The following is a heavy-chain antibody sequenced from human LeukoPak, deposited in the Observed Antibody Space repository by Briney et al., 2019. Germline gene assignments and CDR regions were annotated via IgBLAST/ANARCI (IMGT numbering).Heavy chain of an antibody. J-gene: IGHJ6*02. CDR2: INPGDGAT. V-gene: IGHV1-46*01. CDR3: ARSYGYTYYYYGLDV. D-gene: IGHD5-18*01. Sequence: GASVKVSCKASGYTFTMYYIHWVRQAPGQGFEWMGMINPGDGATTYAQRFRGRVTVTRDMSTTTVYMDLRSLRSEDTAVYYCARSYGYTYYYYGLDVWGQGTTVTVSS. CDR1: GYTFTMYY.